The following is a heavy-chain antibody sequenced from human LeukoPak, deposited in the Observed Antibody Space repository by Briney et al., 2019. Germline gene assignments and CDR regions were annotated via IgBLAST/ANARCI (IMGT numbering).Heavy chain of an antibody. D-gene: IGHD3-10*01. CDR2: IYYSGST. CDR3: ARVERVTMVRGGVDY. Sequence: PSQTLSLTCTVSGGSISSGDYYWSWIRQPPGKGLEWIGYIYYSGSTYYNPSLKSRVTISVVTSKNQFSLKLSSVTAADTAVYYCARVERVTMVRGGVDYWGQGTLVTVSS. V-gene: IGHV4-30-4*01. CDR1: GGSISSGDYY. J-gene: IGHJ4*02.